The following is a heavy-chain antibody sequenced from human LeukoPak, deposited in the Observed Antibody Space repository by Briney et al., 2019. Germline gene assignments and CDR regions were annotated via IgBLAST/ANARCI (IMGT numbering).Heavy chain of an antibody. CDR1: GGSISSGDYY. D-gene: IGHD6-13*01. Sequence: SETLSLTCTVSGGSISSGDYYWSWIRQPPGKGLEWIGYIYYSGSTYYNPSLKSRVTISVDTSKNQFSLKLSSVTAADTAVYYCARNPAGKGYYYYYMDVWGKGTTVTVSS. CDR2: IYYSGST. J-gene: IGHJ6*03. CDR3: ARNPAGKGYYYYYMDV. V-gene: IGHV4-30-4*02.